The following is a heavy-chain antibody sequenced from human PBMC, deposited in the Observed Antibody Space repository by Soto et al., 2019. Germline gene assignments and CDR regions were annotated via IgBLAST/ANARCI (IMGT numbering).Heavy chain of an antibody. CDR3: TSTYGDFRDFQN. J-gene: IGHJ1*01. CDR2: IRNRANSYTT. V-gene: IGHV3-72*01. Sequence: EVQLVESGGNLVQPGGSLRRSCAASGFTFSDHYMDWVRQAPGKGLEWVARIRNRANSYTTESAASVKGRFTISRDGSKNSLYQQMNSLETEDTALYYCTSTYGDFRDFQNWGQGTLVTVSS. D-gene: IGHD4-17*01. CDR1: GFTFSDHY.